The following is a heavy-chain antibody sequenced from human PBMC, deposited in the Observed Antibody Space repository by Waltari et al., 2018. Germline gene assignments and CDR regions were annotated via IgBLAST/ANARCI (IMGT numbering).Heavy chain of an antibody. Sequence: EVQLVESGGGLVQPGGSLRLSCAASGFTFNTYWMHWVRQAPGKGLEWVSRIKSDGSNIGYADSVKGRFTISRDNAENTLYLQMNSLRAEDTAVYYCAGSIQLVYWGQGTLVTVSS. CDR3: AGSIQLVY. CDR2: IKSDGSNI. D-gene: IGHD1-1*01. J-gene: IGHJ4*02. V-gene: IGHV3-74*01. CDR1: GFTFNTYW.